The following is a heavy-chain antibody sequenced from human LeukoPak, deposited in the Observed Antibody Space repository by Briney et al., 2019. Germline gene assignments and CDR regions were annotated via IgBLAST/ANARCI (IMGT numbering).Heavy chain of an antibody. CDR1: GGSISTYC. V-gene: IGHV4-4*07. Sequence: PSETLSLTCTVSGGSISTYCWSWIRQPAGKGLEWIGHICTSGSTNYNPSLKSRVTISVDTSKNQFPLKLSSVTAEDTAVYYCERQGYDYVWGSYRYKTSGYYFDYWGQGTLVTVSS. D-gene: IGHD3-16*02. J-gene: IGHJ4*02. CDR2: ICTSGST. CDR3: ERQGYDYVWGSYRYKTSGYYFDY.